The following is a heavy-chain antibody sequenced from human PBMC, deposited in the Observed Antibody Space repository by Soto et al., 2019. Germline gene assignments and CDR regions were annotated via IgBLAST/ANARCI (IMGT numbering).Heavy chain of an antibody. CDR1: GGSISSGDYY. V-gene: IGHV4-30-4*01. CDR3: ARRGIKKKNFDY. Sequence: SETLSLTCTVSGGSISSGDYYWSWIRQPPGEGLEWIGYIYYSGSTYYNPSLKSRVTISVDTSKNQFSLKLSSVTAADTAVYYCARRGIKKKNFDYWGQGTLVTVSS. CDR2: IYYSGST. J-gene: IGHJ4*02. D-gene: IGHD3-16*01.